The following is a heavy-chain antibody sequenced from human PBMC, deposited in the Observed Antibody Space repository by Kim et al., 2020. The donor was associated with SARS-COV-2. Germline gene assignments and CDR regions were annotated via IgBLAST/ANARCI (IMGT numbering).Heavy chain of an antibody. CDR2: INHSGST. D-gene: IGHD3-3*01. J-gene: IGHJ5*02. CDR3: ASSYYDCWSGYLNWFDP. Sequence: SETLSLTCAVYGGSFSGYYWSWIRQPPGKGLEWIGEINHSGSTNYNPSLKSRVTISVDTSKNQFSLKLSSVTAADTAVYYCASSYYDCWSGYLNWFDPWG. CDR1: GGSFSGYY. V-gene: IGHV4-34*01.